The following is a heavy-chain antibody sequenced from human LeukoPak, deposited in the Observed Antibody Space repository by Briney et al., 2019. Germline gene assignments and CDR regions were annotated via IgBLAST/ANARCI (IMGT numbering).Heavy chain of an antibody. J-gene: IGHJ4*02. CDR1: GFTFSSYE. CDR3: ARGLSGHYFDY. D-gene: IGHD2-15*01. Sequence: GGSLRLSCAASGFTFSSYEMNWVRQAPGKGLEWVSYISGSGSTIYYADSVKGRFTISRDNAKNTLYLQMNTLSAEDTALYYCARGLSGHYFDYWGQGTLVTVSS. V-gene: IGHV3-48*03. CDR2: ISGSGSTI.